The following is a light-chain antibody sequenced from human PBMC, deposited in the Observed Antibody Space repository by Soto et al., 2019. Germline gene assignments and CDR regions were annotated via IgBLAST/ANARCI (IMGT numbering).Light chain of an antibody. CDR3: QSYDSTNQV. CDR1: SGSIASNF. V-gene: IGLV6-57*01. CDR2: EDN. J-gene: IGLJ3*02. Sequence: NFMLTQPHSVSESPGKTVTISCTRSSGSIASNFVQWYQQRPGSSPTTVIYEDNHRPSGVPDRFSGSIDSSSNSASLTISGLKTKDEADYYCQSYDSTNQVFGGGTKLTVL.